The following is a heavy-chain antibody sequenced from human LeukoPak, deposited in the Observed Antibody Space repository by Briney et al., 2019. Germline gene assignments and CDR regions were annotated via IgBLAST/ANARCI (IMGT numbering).Heavy chain of an antibody. CDR1: GGTFNKYA. J-gene: IGHJ4*02. Sequence: VASVKVSCKASGGTFNKYALSWVRQAPGQGLEWVGRIIPLLNTANFAQNFQGRVTITADKSTSTAYMELSSLRSQDTAVYYCATSHYLDTSGYFPYWGQGTLVTVSS. D-gene: IGHD3-22*01. V-gene: IGHV1-69*04. CDR3: ATSHYLDTSGYFPY. CDR2: IIPLLNTA.